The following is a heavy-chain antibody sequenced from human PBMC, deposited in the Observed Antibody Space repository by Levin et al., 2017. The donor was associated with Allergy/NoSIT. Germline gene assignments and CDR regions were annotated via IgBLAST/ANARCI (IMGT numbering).Heavy chain of an antibody. J-gene: IGHJ3*02. V-gene: IGHV4-39*01. CDR1: GGSISSSSYY. CDR3: ARQARKSGAFDI. CDR2: IYYSGST. D-gene: IGHD5-12*01. Sequence: SCTVSGGSISSSSYYWGWIRQPPGKGLEWIGSIYYSGSTYYNPSLKSRVTISVDTSKNQFSLKLSSVTAADTAVYYCARQARKSGAFDIWGQGTMVTVSS.